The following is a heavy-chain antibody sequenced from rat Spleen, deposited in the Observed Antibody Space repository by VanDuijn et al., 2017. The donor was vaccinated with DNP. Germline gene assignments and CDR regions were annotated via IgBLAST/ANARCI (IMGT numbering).Heavy chain of an antibody. D-gene: IGHD1-11*01. CDR2: IDGAGST. V-gene: IGHV3-3*01. J-gene: IGHJ1*01. CDR3: ARGLNYGGYNYYWYFDF. Sequence: EVQLQESGPGLVKPSQSLSLTCSVTGYSITSSYRWNWIRKFPENKLEWMGHIDGAGSTNYNPYLKSRISITRDTSKNQFFLQLNSVTTEDTATYYCARGLNYGGYNYYWYFDFWGPGTMVTVSS. CDR1: GYSITSSYR.